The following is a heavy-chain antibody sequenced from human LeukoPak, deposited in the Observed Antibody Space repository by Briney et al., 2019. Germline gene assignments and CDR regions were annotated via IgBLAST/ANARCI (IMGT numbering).Heavy chain of an antibody. J-gene: IGHJ4*02. CDR1: GGSISSYYW. V-gene: IGHV2-70*11. Sequence: TLSLTCTVSGGSISSYYWSWIRQPPGKALEWLARIDWDDGKYYSTSLKTRLTISKDTSKNQVVLTMTNMDPVDTATYYCARTYSSGWYLDYWGQGTLVTVSS. CDR2: IDWDDGK. CDR3: ARTYSSGWYLDY. D-gene: IGHD6-19*01.